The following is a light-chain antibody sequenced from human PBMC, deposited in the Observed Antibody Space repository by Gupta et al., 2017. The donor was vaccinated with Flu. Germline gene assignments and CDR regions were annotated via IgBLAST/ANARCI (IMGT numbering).Light chain of an antibody. J-gene: IGLJ3*02. CDR3: QVWDSSSDQWV. CDR1: NIGSKT. CDR2: DDS. V-gene: IGLV3-21*02. Sequence: SYVLPQPPSVSVAPGQTARITCGGNNIGSKTVHWYQQRPGQAPVLVVYDDSDRPSGIPERFSGSNSGNTATLTISRVEAGDEADYGGQVWDSSSDQWVFGGGTKLTVL.